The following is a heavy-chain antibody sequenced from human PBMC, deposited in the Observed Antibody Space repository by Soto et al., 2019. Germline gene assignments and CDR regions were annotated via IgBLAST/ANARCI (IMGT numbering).Heavy chain of an antibody. CDR2: INPNSGGT. CDR3: ARGRQLVQPAFDP. V-gene: IGHV1-2*04. Sequence: ASVKVSCKASGYTFTSYGISWVRQAPGQGLEWMGWINPNSGGTNYAQKFQGWVTMTRDTSISTAYMELSRLRSDDTAVYYCARGRQLVQPAFDPWGQRTLVTVSS. CDR1: GYTFTSYG. D-gene: IGHD6-13*01. J-gene: IGHJ5*02.